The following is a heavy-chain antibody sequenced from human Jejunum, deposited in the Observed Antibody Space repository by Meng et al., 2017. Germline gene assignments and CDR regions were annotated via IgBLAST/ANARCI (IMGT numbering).Heavy chain of an antibody. D-gene: IGHD4/OR15-4a*01. J-gene: IGHJ4*02. CDR1: GFRFSEAY. Sequence: GESLKISCAASGFRFSEAYMTWIRQAPGKGLQWISYISDGGSLRYYADSVKGRFTISRDNAGNSVFLQMNGLKVEDTGVYFCARDAETMVAWGQGTLVTVSS. V-gene: IGHV3-11*01. CDR2: ISDGGSLR. CDR3: ARDAETMVA.